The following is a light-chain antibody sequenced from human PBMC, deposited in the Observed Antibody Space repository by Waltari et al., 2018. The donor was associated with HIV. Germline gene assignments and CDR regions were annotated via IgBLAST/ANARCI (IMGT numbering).Light chain of an antibody. J-gene: IGLJ3*02. CDR3: ATWDDSLSGPV. Sequence: QSVLTQPPSASGIPGQRVTISCSGSSSNIGSNYVYWYHQLPGTAPKVLIYRSNQRPSGVPDRFSGSKSGTSACLAISALRSEDEADYYCATWDDSLSGPVFGGGTKLTVL. CDR1: SSNIGSNY. CDR2: RSN. V-gene: IGLV1-47*01.